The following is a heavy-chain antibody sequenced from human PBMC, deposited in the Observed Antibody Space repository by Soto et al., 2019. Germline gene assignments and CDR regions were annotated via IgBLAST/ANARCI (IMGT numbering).Heavy chain of an antibody. CDR1: GFTFSSYI. J-gene: IGHJ4*02. V-gene: IGHV3-48*01. CDR2: ISSSSSTI. Sequence: GGSLRLSCAASGFTFSSYIMNWVRQAPGKGLEWVSYISSSSSTIYYADSVKGRFTISRDNAKNSLYLQMNSLRAEDTAVYYCAGDKKYGDYEKSPSTDYWGQGTLVTVSS. D-gene: IGHD4-17*01. CDR3: AGDKKYGDYEKSPSTDY.